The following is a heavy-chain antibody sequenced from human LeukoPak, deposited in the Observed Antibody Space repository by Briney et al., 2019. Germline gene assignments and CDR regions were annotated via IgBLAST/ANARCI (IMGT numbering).Heavy chain of an antibody. CDR3: AKDHPPMVTAIVVAFDI. CDR2: IRYDGSNK. CDR1: GFTFSSYG. V-gene: IGHV3-30*02. J-gene: IGHJ3*02. D-gene: IGHD2-21*02. Sequence: GGSLRLSCAASGFTFSSYGMHWVRQAPGKGLEWVAFIRYDGSNKYYADSVKGRFTISRDNSKNTLYLQMNSLRAEDTAVYYCAKDHPPMVTAIVVAFDIWGQGTMVTVSS.